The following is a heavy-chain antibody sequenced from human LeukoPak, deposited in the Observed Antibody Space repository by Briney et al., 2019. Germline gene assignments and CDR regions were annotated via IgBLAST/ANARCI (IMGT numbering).Heavy chain of an antibody. CDR1: GYTFTGYY. J-gene: IGHJ5*02. CDR2: INPNSGGT. CDR3: AREDLDYDILTGYYRNNWFDP. Sequence: GASVKVSCKASGYTFTGYYMHWVRQAPGQGLEWMGWINPNSGGTNYAQKFQGRVTMTRDTSISTAYMELSRLRSDDTAVYYCAREDLDYDILTGYYRNNWFDPWGQGTLVTVSS. V-gene: IGHV1-2*02. D-gene: IGHD3-9*01.